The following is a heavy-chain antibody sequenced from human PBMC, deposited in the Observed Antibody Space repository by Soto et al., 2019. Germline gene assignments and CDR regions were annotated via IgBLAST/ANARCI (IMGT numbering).Heavy chain of an antibody. D-gene: IGHD3-22*01. J-gene: IGHJ4*02. CDR1: GFTFSSYG. Sequence: GGSLRLSCAASGFTFSSYGMHWVRQAPGKGLEWVAVISYDGSNKYYADSVKGRFTISRDNSKNTLYLQMNSLRAEDTAVYYCAKASDSSGQTDYWGQGTLVTVPQ. CDR3: AKASDSSGQTDY. V-gene: IGHV3-30*18. CDR2: ISYDGSNK.